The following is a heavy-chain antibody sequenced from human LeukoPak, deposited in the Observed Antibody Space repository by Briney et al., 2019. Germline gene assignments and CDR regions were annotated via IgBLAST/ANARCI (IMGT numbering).Heavy chain of an antibody. D-gene: IGHD7-27*01. Sequence: SETLSLTCTVSGGSINSVYWSWIRQPPGKGLEWIAYIYYSGTTSYNPSLKSRVTISVDTSKNQFSLKLTSVTAADTAVYDCACQHWGSNYFDYWGQGALVTVSS. CDR1: GGSINSVY. CDR2: IYYSGTT. J-gene: IGHJ4*02. CDR3: ACQHWGSNYFDY. V-gene: IGHV4-59*01.